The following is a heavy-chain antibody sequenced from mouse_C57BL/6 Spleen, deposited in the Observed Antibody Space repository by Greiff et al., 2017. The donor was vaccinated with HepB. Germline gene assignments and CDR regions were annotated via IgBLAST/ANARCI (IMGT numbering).Heavy chain of an antibody. Sequence: VKLVDSGPELVKPGASVKISCKASGYAFSSSWMNWVKQRPGKGLEWIGRIYPGDGDTNYNGKFKGKTTLTADKSSSTAYMQLSSLTSEDSAVYFCARYNGYRLYAMDYWGQGTSVTVSS. J-gene: IGHJ4*01. D-gene: IGHD2-3*01. V-gene: IGHV1-82*01. CDR3: ARYNGYRLYAMDY. CDR2: IYPGDGDT. CDR1: GYAFSSSW.